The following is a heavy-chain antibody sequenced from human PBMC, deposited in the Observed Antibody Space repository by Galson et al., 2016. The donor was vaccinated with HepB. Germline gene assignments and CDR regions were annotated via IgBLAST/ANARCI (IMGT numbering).Heavy chain of an antibody. J-gene: IGHJ4*02. D-gene: IGHD2-2*01. CDR2: IRSKANSYAT. CDR3: TRRFCSSTSCYANDY. Sequence: SLRLSCAASGFIFSGSAMHWVRQASGKGLEWLGRIRSKANSYATTYAAPVKGRFTISRDDSKNTAYLQMNSLKTEDTAMYYCTRRFCSSTSCYANDYWGQGTLVTVSS. V-gene: IGHV3-73*01. CDR1: GFIFSGSA.